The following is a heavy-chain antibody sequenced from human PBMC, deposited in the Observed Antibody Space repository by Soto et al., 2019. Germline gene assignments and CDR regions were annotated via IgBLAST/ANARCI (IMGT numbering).Heavy chain of an antibody. V-gene: IGHV3-30*18. D-gene: IGHD3-10*01. J-gene: IGHJ6*02. Sequence: VQLVESGGGVVQPGRSLRLSCAASGFTFSSYGMHWVRQAPGKGLEWVAVISYDGSNKYYADSVKGRFTISRDNSKNTLYLQMNSLRAEDTAVYYCAKDQRITMVRGVTDYYDYGMDVWGQGTTVTVSS. CDR3: AKDQRITMVRGVTDYYDYGMDV. CDR2: ISYDGSNK. CDR1: GFTFSSYG.